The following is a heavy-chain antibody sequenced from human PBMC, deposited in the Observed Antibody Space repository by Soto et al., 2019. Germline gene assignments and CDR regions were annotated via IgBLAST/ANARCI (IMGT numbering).Heavy chain of an antibody. V-gene: IGHV4-34*01. D-gene: IGHD4-17*01. J-gene: IGHJ4*02. CDR2: INHSGST. Sequence: PSETLSLTCAVYGGSFSGYYWSWIRQPPGKGLEWIGEINHSGSTNYNPSLKSRVTISVDTSKNQFSLKLSSVTAADTAVYYCARVGMTTVTTSDCWGQGTLVT. CDR3: ARVGMTTVTTSDC. CDR1: GGSFSGYY.